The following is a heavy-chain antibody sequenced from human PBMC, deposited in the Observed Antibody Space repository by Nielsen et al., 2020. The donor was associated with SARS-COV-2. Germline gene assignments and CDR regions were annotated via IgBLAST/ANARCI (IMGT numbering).Heavy chain of an antibody. CDR1: GFTFSSYS. CDR3: ATGGGDYGDYNYFDL. CDR2: ISWNSGSI. Sequence: GGSLRLSCAASGFTFSSYSMNWVRQAPGKGLEWVSAISWNSGSIGYADSVKGRFTISRDNAKNSLYLQMNSLRAEDTALYYCATGGGDYGDYNYFDLWGRGTLVTVSS. D-gene: IGHD4-17*01. J-gene: IGHJ2*01. V-gene: IGHV3-9*01.